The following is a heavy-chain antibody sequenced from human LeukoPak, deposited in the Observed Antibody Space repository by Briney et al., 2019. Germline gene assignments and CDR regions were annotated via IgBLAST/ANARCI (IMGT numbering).Heavy chain of an antibody. J-gene: IGHJ4*02. CDR3: ARQGYCGATSCYADN. V-gene: IGHV5-51*01. D-gene: IGHD2-2*01. CDR1: GYSFTSYW. Sequence: GESLKISCKGSGYSFTSYWIGWVRQMPGKGLEWMGIIYPGDSDTRYSPSFQGQVTISADKSISTAYLQWSSLRASDSAMYYCARQGYCGATSCYADNWGQGTLVTVSS. CDR2: IYPGDSDT.